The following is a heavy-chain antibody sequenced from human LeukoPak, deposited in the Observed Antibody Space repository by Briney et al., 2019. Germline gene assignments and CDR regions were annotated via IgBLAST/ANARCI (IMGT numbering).Heavy chain of an antibody. V-gene: IGHV3-30*02. J-gene: IGHJ4*02. CDR1: GFTFSSYG. D-gene: IGHD5-18*01. CDR3: AKASVDAAIEIDY. Sequence: GGSLRLSCAASGFTFSSYGMHWVRQAPGKGLGWMAVMWYDGSNKYYADSVKGRFTISRDNSKNTLYLQMNSLRAEDTAVYYCAKASVDAAIEIDYWGQGTLVTVSS. CDR2: MWYDGSNK.